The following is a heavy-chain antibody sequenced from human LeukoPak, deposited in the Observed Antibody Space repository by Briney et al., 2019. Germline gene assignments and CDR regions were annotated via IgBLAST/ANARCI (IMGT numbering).Heavy chain of an antibody. D-gene: IGHD3-3*01. CDR3: ARVMYDLEYYFDY. J-gene: IGHJ4*02. V-gene: IGHV4-59*01. Sequence: SETLSLTCTVSGGSISSYYWSWIRQPPGKGLEWIGYIYYSGSTNYNPSLKSRVTISVDTSKNQFSLKLSSVTAADTAVYYCARVMYDLEYYFDYWGQGTLVTVSS. CDR1: GGSISSYY. CDR2: IYYSGST.